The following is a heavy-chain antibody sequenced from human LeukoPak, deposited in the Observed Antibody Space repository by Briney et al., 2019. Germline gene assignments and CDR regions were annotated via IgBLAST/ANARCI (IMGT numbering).Heavy chain of an antibody. Sequence: GGSLRLSCAASGFTFSSYAMAWVRQAPGKGLEWVSGISGRGDSTYYADSVKGRFTISRDNAKNSLYLQMNSLRAEDTAVYYCARGLLIDYWGQGTLVTVSS. V-gene: IGHV3-23*01. J-gene: IGHJ4*02. CDR2: ISGRGDST. CDR3: ARGLLIDY. CDR1: GFTFSSYA.